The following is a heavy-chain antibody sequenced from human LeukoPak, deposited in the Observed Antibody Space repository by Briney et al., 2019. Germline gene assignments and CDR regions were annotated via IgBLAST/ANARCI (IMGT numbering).Heavy chain of an antibody. CDR3: ARAVLSGLVGADWFDP. CDR1: GFTFSSYS. J-gene: IGHJ5*02. Sequence: GGSPRLSCAASGFTFSSYSMNWVRQAPGKGLEWVSSISSSSSFIYYADSVKGRFTISRDNAKNSLYLQMNSLRAEDTAVYYCARAVLSGLVGADWFDPWGQGTLVTVSS. CDR2: ISSSSSFI. V-gene: IGHV3-21*01. D-gene: IGHD1-26*01.